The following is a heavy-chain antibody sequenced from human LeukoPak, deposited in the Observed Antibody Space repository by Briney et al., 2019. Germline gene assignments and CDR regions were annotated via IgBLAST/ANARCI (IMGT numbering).Heavy chain of an antibody. V-gene: IGHV3-21*01. Sequence: GGSLRLSCAASGFTFSIYSMNWVRQAPGKGLEWVSSISSSSSYIYYADSVKGRFTISRDNAKNSLYLQMNSLRAEDTAVYYCAGSLGVGAAGFDYWGQGTLVTVSS. CDR1: GFTFSIYS. CDR3: AGSLGVGAAGFDY. J-gene: IGHJ4*02. D-gene: IGHD2-15*01. CDR2: ISSSSSYI.